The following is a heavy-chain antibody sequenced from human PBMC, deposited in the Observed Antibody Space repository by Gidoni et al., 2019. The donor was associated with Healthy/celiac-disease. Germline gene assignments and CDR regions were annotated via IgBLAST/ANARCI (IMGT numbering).Heavy chain of an antibody. J-gene: IGHJ4*02. D-gene: IGHD3-3*01. CDR2: SSGSGGST. Sequence: GKGLEWVSASSGSGGSTYYADSVKGRFTIYRDNSKNTLYLQMNSLRAEDTAVYYCAKITIFSGYFDYWGQGTLVTVSS. V-gene: IGHV3-23*01. CDR3: AKITIFSGYFDY.